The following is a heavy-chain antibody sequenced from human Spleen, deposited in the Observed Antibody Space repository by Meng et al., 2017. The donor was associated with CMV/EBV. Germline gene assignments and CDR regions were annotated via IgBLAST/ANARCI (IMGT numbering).Heavy chain of an antibody. D-gene: IGHD2-2*02. CDR3: ARDSSTCTSSGCYTGDVDY. Sequence: GSLRLSCAVYGGSFSGYYWSWIRQPPGKGLEWIGEINHSGSTNYNPSLKSRVTISVDTSKNQFSLKLTSVTAEDTAVYYCARDSSTCTSSGCYTGDVDYWGQGTLVTVSS. J-gene: IGHJ4*02. CDR2: INHSGST. V-gene: IGHV4-34*01. CDR1: GGSFSGYY.